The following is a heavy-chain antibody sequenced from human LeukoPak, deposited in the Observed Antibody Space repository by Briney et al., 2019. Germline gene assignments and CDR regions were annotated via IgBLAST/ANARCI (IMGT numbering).Heavy chain of an antibody. CDR1: GFTVSSNH. CDR2: IYSGGRT. Sequence: GGSLRLSCAASGFTVSSNHMSWVRQTPGKGLEWVSVIYSGGRTYYADSVKGRFTISRDNSKNTLYLQMNSLRAEDTAAYYCARDRQQLVLRYYGMDVWGQGTTVTVSS. J-gene: IGHJ6*02. D-gene: IGHD6-13*01. V-gene: IGHV3-53*01. CDR3: ARDRQQLVLRYYGMDV.